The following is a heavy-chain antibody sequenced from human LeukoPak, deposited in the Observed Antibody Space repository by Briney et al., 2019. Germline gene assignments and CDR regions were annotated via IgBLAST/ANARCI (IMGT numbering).Heavy chain of an antibody. Sequence: GGSLRLSCTTSGFAFSGYSMNWVRQAPGKGLEWVSYISGSGNTIFYADSVKGRFTVSRGNAKSSLYLQMNSLRVEDTAVYYCARGDGYFTYWGQGTLVTVSS. CDR2: ISGSGNTI. CDR3: ARGDGYFTY. V-gene: IGHV3-48*04. J-gene: IGHJ4*02. CDR1: GFAFSGYS.